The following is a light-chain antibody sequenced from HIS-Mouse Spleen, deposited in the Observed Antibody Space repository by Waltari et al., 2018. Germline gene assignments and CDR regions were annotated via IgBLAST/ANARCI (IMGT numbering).Light chain of an antibody. CDR3: CSYAGSSTSVV. Sequence: QSALSQPPAVCASPGESMTISPTVTSSDVVSDILISCYQHHPGKAPKLMIYEGSKRPSGVSDRFSGSKSGNTASLTISGLQAEDEADYYCCSYAGSSTSVVFGGGTKLTVL. CDR2: EGS. CDR1: SSDVVSDIL. V-gene: IGLV2-23*01. J-gene: IGLJ2*01.